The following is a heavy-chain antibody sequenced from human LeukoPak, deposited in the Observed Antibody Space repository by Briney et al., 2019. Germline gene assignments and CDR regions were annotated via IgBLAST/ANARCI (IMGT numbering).Heavy chain of an antibody. CDR3: AINGGGDSGYGNFDY. J-gene: IGHJ4*02. CDR2: ISSSSSTK. D-gene: IGHD5-12*01. V-gene: IGHV3-48*04. Sequence: PGGSLRLSCEASGFMLSGYALNWVRQAPGKGLEWVAYISSSSSTKYYSDSVRGRFTTSRDNAKNSLYLQMNSLRAEDTAFYYCAINGGGDSGYGNFDYWGQGTLVTVSS. CDR1: GFMLSGYA.